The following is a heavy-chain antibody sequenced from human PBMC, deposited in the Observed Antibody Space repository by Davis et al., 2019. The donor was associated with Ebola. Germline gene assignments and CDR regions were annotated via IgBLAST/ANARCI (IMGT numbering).Heavy chain of an antibody. CDR1: GYRFTSYY. CDR2: INPITGDT. J-gene: IGHJ3*02. V-gene: IGHV1-46*01. CDR3: AREGGRYYDSSGYVFDI. D-gene: IGHD3-22*01. Sequence: ASVKVSCRASGYRFTSYYMHWVRQAPGQGLEWMGIINPITGDTSYAQNFRVRVNMTRDTSTSTVYMELSSLRSEDTAVYYCAREGGRYYDSSGYVFDIWGQGTMVKVSS.